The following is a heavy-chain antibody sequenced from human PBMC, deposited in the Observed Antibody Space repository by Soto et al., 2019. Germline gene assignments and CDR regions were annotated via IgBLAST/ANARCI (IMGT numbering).Heavy chain of an antibody. J-gene: IGHJ5*02. D-gene: IGHD1-7*01. CDR2: FYYSGSN. Sequence: PSETLSLTCTVSGGSITNHYWSWIRQPPGKGLEWIGYFYYSGSNNYNPSLKSRVTISVDTSKNQFSLQLRSVTAADTAVYYCARQERLNWNYAWFDPWGQGTLVTVSS. V-gene: IGHV4-59*08. CDR1: GGSITNHY. CDR3: ARQERLNWNYAWFDP.